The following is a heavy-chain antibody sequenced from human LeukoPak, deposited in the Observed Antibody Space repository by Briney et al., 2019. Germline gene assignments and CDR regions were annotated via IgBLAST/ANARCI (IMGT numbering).Heavy chain of an antibody. CDR1: GGSFSGDY. V-gene: IGHV4-34*01. D-gene: IGHD5-12*01. CDR2: VNHRGST. J-gene: IGHJ6*03. CDR3: ARAYGYSGYGGQYYMDV. Sequence: SETLSLTCAVYGGSFSGDYWSWIRQPPGKGLEWVGEVNHRGSTNYNPSPKRRVTISGDTSKNQFSLKLSSVTAADTAVYYCARAYGYSGYGGQYYMDVWGKGTTVTVSS.